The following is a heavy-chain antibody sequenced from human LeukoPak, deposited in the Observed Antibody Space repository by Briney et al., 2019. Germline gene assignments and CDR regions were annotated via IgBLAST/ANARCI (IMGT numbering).Heavy chain of an antibody. V-gene: IGHV3-23*01. CDR3: AKAASSSWPSYYYGMDV. CDR1: GFTFSSYA. D-gene: IGHD6-13*01. Sequence: GGSLRLSCAASGFTFSSYAMSWVRQAPGKGLEWVSAISGSGGSTYYADSVKGRFTISRDNSKNTLYLQMNSLRVDDTAVYYCAKAASSSWPSYYYGMDVWGQGTTVTVSS. CDR2: ISGSGGST. J-gene: IGHJ6*02.